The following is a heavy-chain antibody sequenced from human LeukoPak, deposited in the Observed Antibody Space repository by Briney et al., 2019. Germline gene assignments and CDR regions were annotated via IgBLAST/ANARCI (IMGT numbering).Heavy chain of an antibody. CDR2: IYYSGST. J-gene: IGHJ5*02. D-gene: IGHD3-10*01. Sequence: SETLSLTCTVSGGSISSSSYYWGWIRQPPGKGLEWIGNIYYSGSTYYNPSLKSRLTISVDTSKNQFSLKLSSVTAADTAVYYCARGGVNYYGSGSYYIDNWFDPWGQGTLVTVSS. CDR1: GGSISSSSYY. CDR3: ARGGVNYYGSGSYYIDNWFDP. V-gene: IGHV4-39*07.